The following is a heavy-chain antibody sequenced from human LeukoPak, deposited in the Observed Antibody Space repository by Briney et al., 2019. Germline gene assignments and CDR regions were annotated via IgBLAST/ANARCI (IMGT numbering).Heavy chain of an antibody. J-gene: IGHJ5*02. D-gene: IGHD1-26*01. CDR2: MNPNSGNI. CDR1: GYTFTSYD. Sequence: GASVKVSCKASGYTFTSYDINWVRQATGQGLEWMGWMNPNSGNIGYAQKFQGRVTITRNTSISTAYMELSSLRSEDTAVYYCARGRLSGLKDWFDPWGQGTLVTVSS. CDR3: ARGRLSGLKDWFDP. V-gene: IGHV1-8*03.